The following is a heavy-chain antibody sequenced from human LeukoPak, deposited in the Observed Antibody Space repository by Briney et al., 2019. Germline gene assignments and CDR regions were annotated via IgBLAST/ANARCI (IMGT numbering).Heavy chain of an antibody. D-gene: IGHD3-22*01. CDR3: ARDLGQYYDTSDKWFDP. Sequence: GGSLRLSCAASGFTFSTYWMSWVRQAPGKGRVWVSRINSDGIDTSYADSVKGRFTISRDNAKNTLNLQMNSLRAEDTAVYYCARDLGQYYDTSDKWFDPWGQGTLVTVSS. CDR1: GFTFSTYW. V-gene: IGHV3-74*01. J-gene: IGHJ5*02. CDR2: INSDGIDT.